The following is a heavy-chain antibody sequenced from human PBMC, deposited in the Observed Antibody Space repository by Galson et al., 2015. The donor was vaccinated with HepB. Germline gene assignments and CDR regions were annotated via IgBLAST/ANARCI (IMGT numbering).Heavy chain of an antibody. CDR1: GGSISRSSYY. D-gene: IGHD2-8*02. Sequence: SGTLSLTCAVSGGSISRSSYYWGWIRQPPGKGLEWIGSMYYSGSGSAYYNPSLKSRVTISVDTSKKQFSLKLNSVTAADTAVYYCARSRGVAEFDYWGPGTLVTVSS. V-gene: IGHV4-39*01. CDR3: ARSRGVAEFDY. CDR2: MYYSGSGSA. J-gene: IGHJ4*02.